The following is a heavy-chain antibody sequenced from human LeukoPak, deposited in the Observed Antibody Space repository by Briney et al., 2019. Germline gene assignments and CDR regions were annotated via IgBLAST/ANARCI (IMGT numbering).Heavy chain of an antibody. D-gene: IGHD3-22*01. Sequence: ASVKVSCKASGYTFTGYYMHWVRQAPGQGLEWMGIINPSGGSTSYGQKFQGRVTMTRDTSTSTVYMDLSSLRSEDTAVYYCARGSYYDSSGYYPHYFDYWGQGTLVTVSS. CDR3: ARGSYYDSSGYYPHYFDY. CDR1: GYTFTGYY. CDR2: INPSGGST. J-gene: IGHJ4*02. V-gene: IGHV1-46*01.